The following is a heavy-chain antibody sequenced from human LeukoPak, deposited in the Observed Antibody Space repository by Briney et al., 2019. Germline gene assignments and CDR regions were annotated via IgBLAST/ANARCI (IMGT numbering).Heavy chain of an antibody. CDR3: AKNRALHEIDY. CDR1: GFTFSDYY. D-gene: IGHD2-21*01. J-gene: IGHJ4*02. CDR2: IYSGGST. Sequence: PSGGSLRLSCAASGFTFSDYYMSWVRQAPGKGLEWVSVIYSGGSTYYADSVKGRFTISRDNSKNTLYLQMNSLRAEDTAVYYCAKNRALHEIDYWGQGTLVTVSS. V-gene: IGHV3-53*01.